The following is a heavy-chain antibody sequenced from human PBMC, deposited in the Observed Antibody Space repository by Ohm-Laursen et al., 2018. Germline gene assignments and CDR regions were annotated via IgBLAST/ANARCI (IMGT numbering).Heavy chain of an antibody. CDR3: AKDIGGGSYVYFDY. V-gene: IGHV3-9*01. J-gene: IGHJ4*02. CDR2: ISWNSGSI. D-gene: IGHD1-26*01. Sequence: SLRLSCSASGFTFDDYAMHWVRQAPGKGLEWVSGISWNSGSIGYADSVKGRFTISRDNAKNSLYLQMNSLRAEDTALYYCAKDIGGGSYVYFDYWGQGTLVTVSS. CDR1: GFTFDDYA.